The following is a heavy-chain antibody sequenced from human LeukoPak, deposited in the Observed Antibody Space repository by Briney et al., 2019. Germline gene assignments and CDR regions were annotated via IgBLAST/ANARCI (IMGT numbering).Heavy chain of an antibody. CDR2: ISRSSSTI. V-gene: IGHV3-48*01. D-gene: IGHD3-10*01. CDR3: DRAKNPLGQGARKNYYDY. Sequence: GGSLRLSCAASGFTFSSYGMNWVRQAPGKGLEWVSYISRSSSTIYYADSVKGRFTISRDNAKNSLYLQMNSLRAEDTAVYYYDRAKNPLGQGARKNYYDYWGHGTLVTVSS. CDR1: GFTFSSYG. J-gene: IGHJ4*01.